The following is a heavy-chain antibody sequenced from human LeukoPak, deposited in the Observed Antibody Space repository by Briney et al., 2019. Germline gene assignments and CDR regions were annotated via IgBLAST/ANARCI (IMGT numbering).Heavy chain of an antibody. J-gene: IGHJ4*02. Sequence: TSETLSLTCTASGGSISSYYWSWIRQPPGKGLEWIGYIYYSGSTNYNPSLKSRVTISVDTSKNQFSLKLSSVTAADTAVYYCARDGTSGYDLGAFDYWGQGTLVTVSS. CDR2: IYYSGST. CDR1: GGSISSYY. V-gene: IGHV4-59*01. CDR3: ARDGTSGYDLGAFDY. D-gene: IGHD5-12*01.